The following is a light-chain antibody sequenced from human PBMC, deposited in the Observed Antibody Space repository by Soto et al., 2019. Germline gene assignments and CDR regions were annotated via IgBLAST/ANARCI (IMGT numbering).Light chain of an antibody. CDR2: SDD. V-gene: IGLV1-44*01. CDR1: NSNIGRNT. Sequence: QSVLTQPPSASGTPGQRVTISCSGSNSNIGRNTVSWYQQVPGTAPKSLIYSDDQRPSGVPDRISGSRSGTSAPLAISGLQSGDEAEYYCAAWDDTLRARVFGGGTQLTVL. CDR3: AAWDDTLRARV. J-gene: IGLJ2*01.